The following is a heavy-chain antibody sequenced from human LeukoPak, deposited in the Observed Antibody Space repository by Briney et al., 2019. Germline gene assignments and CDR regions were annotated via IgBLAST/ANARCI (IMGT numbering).Heavy chain of an antibody. J-gene: IGHJ4*02. V-gene: IGHV4-30-2*01. D-gene: IGHD3-10*01. Sequence: SQTLSLTCTVSGGSISSGGYYWSRIRQPPGKGLEWIGYIYHSGSTYYNPSLKSRVTISADRSKNQFSLKLSSVTAADTAVYYSASGGWGPNYYGSGSYYFDYWGQGTLVTVSS. CDR1: GGSISSGGYY. CDR2: IYHSGST. CDR3: ASGGWGPNYYGSGSYYFDY.